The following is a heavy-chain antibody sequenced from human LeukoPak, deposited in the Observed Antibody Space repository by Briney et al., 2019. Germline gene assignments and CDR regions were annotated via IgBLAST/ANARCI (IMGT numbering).Heavy chain of an antibody. J-gene: IGHJ4*02. V-gene: IGHV3-23*01. Sequence: GGSLRLSCAASGFTFSRFAMSWVRQAPGKGLDWVSAIFGSGAGTYYADSVKGRFTISRDNAKNSLYLQMNSLRAEDTAVYSCARDTAGFDYWGQGTLVTVSS. CDR1: GFTFSRFA. CDR3: ARDTAGFDY. D-gene: IGHD5-18*01. CDR2: IFGSGAGT.